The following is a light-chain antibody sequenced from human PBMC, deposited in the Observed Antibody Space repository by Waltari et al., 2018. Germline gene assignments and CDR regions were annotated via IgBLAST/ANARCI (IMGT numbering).Light chain of an antibody. CDR2: AES. CDR1: QYIAKF. J-gene: IGKJ2*01. V-gene: IGKV1-39*01. CDR3: QQSYSDSPYT. Sequence: DIQMTQSPSSLSASIGERVTLTCRASQYIAKFLNWYQQKQGQAPSLLIYAESTLQRGVPPSFTVSGSGTDFTLTISSLQPEDVGTYYCQQSYSDSPYTFGQGTKLEI.